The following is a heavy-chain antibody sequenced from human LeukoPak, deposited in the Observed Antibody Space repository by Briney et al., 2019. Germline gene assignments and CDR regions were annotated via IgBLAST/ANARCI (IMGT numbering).Heavy chain of an antibody. CDR2: IYYSGST. CDR3: ARDRDTGWFDP. V-gene: IGHV4-31*03. J-gene: IGHJ5*02. CDR1: GGSISSGGYY. D-gene: IGHD5-18*01. Sequence: SETLSLTCTVSGGSISSGGYYWSWIRQHPGKGLEWIGYIYYSGSTYYNPSLRSRVTISVDTSKNQFSLKLSSVTAADTAVYYCARDRDTGWFDPGGQGTLVTVSS.